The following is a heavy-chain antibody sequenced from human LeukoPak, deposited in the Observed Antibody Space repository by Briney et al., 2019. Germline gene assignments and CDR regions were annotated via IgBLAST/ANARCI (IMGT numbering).Heavy chain of an antibody. J-gene: IGHJ4*02. V-gene: IGHV4-34*01. D-gene: IGHD2-2*01. CDR1: GGSFSGYY. CDR3: ARVPIIVVAGAPTPIYYFDY. CDR2: INHSGST. Sequence: PSETLSLTCAVYGGSFSGYYWSWIRQPPGMGLEWIGEINHSGSTNYNPSLKSRVTISVDTSKNQFSLKLSSVTAADTAVYYCARVPIIVVAGAPTPIYYFDYWGQGTLVTVSS.